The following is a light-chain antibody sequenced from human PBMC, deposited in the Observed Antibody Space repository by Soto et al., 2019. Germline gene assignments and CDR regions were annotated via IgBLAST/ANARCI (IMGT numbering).Light chain of an antibody. CDR3: QNYNSGPRT. Sequence: DIQMTQSPSSLSASVGDRVTITCRASQGISNYLAWYQQKPGKVPKLLIYAASTLQSGVPSRFSGSGSGTDFPLTISSLQPYDVSTYYCQNYNSGPRTFGQGTKVEIK. J-gene: IGKJ1*01. CDR1: QGISNY. V-gene: IGKV1-27*01. CDR2: AAS.